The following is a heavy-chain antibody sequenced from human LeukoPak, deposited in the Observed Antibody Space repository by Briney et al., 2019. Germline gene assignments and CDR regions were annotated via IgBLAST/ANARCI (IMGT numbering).Heavy chain of an antibody. J-gene: IGHJ4*02. CDR1: GGSISSSSYY. D-gene: IGHD1-20*01. V-gene: IGHV4-39*01. CDR2: IYYSGST. Sequence: PSETLSLTCTVSGGSISSSSYYWGWIRQPPGKGLEWIGSIYYSGSTYYNPSLKSRVTISVDTSKNRFSLKLSSVTAADTAVYYCARTRGRITGTPDYWGQGTLVTVSS. CDR3: ARTRGRITGTPDY.